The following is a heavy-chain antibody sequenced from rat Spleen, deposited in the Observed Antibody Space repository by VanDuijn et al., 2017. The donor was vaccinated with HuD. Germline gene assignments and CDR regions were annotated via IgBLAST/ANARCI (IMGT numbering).Heavy chain of an antibody. CDR2: INSAGTT. D-gene: IGHD1-2*01. J-gene: IGHJ2*01. V-gene: IGHV3-3*01. Sequence: EVQLQESGPGLVKPSQSLSLTCSVTGYSITNSYRWNWIRKFPGNKLEWMGYINSAGTTNFNPFLKSRISITRDTSKNQFFLQVNSVTTEDTATYYCASLYSSYSLYYFDYWGQGVMVTVSS. CDR1: GYSITNSYR. CDR3: ASLYSSYSLYYFDY.